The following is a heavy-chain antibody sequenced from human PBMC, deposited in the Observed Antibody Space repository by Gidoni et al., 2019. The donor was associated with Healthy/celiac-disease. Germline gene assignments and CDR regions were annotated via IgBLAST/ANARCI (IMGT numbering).Heavy chain of an antibody. J-gene: IGHJ4*02. CDR2: VYSGGST. CDR1: GFTVSSNY. D-gene: IGHD2-21*02. CDR3: AKDAYCGGDCYSVQ. Sequence: EVQLVESGGGLIQPGGSLRPSCAASGFTVSSNYMSWVRQAPGKGLEWVSVVYSGGSTYYADSVKGRFTISRDDAKNTLYLQMNSLRAEDTAVYYCAKDAYCGGDCYSVQWGQGTLVTVSS. V-gene: IGHV3-53*01.